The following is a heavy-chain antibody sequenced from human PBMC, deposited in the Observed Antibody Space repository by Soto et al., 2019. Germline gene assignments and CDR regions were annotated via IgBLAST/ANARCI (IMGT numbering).Heavy chain of an antibody. J-gene: IGHJ4*02. V-gene: IGHV4-59*01. Sequence: SETLSLTCTVSGGSMSSNYWTWIRQSPGKGLEWIGYIYHTGSTKYNPSLKSRVTISLDTSKNQFSLRLTSVTSADTAVYYCARGGSYGDFFDYWGQGAQVTVSS. CDR3: ARGGSYGDFFDY. D-gene: IGHD4-17*01. CDR2: IYHTGST. CDR1: GGSMSSNY.